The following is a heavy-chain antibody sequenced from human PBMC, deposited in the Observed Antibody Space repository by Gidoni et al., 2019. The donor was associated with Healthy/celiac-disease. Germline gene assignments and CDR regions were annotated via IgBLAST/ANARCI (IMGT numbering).Heavy chain of an antibody. CDR1: GSIFSSSG. CDR3: ARDITIFGVVMDYFDY. V-gene: IGHV3-33*01. J-gene: IGHJ4*02. CDR2: IWYDGSNK. Sequence: VPLVESGAGVVQPGRSLRLYCAACGSIFSSSGMHRVRQAPGKWLEWAAVIWYDGSNKYYADSVKGRFTISRDNSKNTLYLQRNSLRAEDTAVYYCARDITIFGVVMDYFDYWGQGTLVTVSS. D-gene: IGHD3-3*01.